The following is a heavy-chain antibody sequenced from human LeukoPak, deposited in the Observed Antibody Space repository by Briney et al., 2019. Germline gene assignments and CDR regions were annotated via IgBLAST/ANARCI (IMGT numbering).Heavy chain of an antibody. D-gene: IGHD4-23*01. Sequence: PGGSLSLSCAASGFTFSSYAMHWVRQAPGKGLEWVAVISYDGSNKYYADSVKGRFTISRDNSKNTLYLQMNSLRAEDTAVYYCARAIVGGYSGPFDYWGQGTLVTVSS. CDR3: ARAIVGGYSGPFDY. CDR1: GFTFSSYA. CDR2: ISYDGSNK. J-gene: IGHJ4*02. V-gene: IGHV3-30-3*01.